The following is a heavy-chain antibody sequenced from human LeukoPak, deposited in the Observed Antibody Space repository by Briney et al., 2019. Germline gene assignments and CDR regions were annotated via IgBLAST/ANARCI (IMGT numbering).Heavy chain of an antibody. D-gene: IGHD3-22*01. J-gene: IGHJ4*02. V-gene: IGHV4-39*01. CDR3: ARHVRYYDSRALDY. CDR2: IYHSGTT. Sequence: SETLSLTCNVSGGSISSSCYYWGWIRQPPGRGLEWIGSIYHSGTTYYNPSLESRVTISVDMSKNNFSLKLISVTAADTAVYYCARHVRYYDSRALDYWGQGSLVTVSS. CDR1: GGSISSSCYY.